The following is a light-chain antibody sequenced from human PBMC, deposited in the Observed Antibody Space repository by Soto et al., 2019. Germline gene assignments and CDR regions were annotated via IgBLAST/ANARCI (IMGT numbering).Light chain of an antibody. J-gene: IGKJ1*01. CDR3: QQYESYSPWT. Sequence: DIQMTQSTSSVSASVGDRVTITCRASQGISSWLAWYQQKPGKAPKLLIYDASTLQSGVPSRYSGSGSGTEFTLTISNLQPDDFATYYCQQYESYSPWTFGQGTKVDIK. V-gene: IGKV1-5*01. CDR2: DAS. CDR1: QGISSW.